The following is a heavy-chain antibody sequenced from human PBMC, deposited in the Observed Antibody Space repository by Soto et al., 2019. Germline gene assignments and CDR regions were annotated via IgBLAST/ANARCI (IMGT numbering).Heavy chain of an antibody. J-gene: IGHJ5*02. D-gene: IGHD3-10*01. CDR3: ARAGFGSGTYALFEP. Sequence: GGSLRLSCAASGFTFSSYWMSWVRQAPGKGLQLVANINEDGSEKYYVGSVKGRFTISRDNAKNSLYLQMNSLRAEDTAVYYCARAGFGSGTYALFEPWGQGTLVTVSS. V-gene: IGHV3-7*01. CDR2: INEDGSEK. CDR1: GFTFSSYW.